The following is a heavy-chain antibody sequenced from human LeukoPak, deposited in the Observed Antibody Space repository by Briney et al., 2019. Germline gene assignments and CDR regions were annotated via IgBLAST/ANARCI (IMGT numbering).Heavy chain of an antibody. CDR3: ARRLVTAGVTDFFDY. J-gene: IGHJ4*01. CDR1: GFTFSDYS. CDR2: ISPAGDST. V-gene: IGHV3-23*01. D-gene: IGHD6-13*01. Sequence: GGSLRLSCAASGFTFSDYSMSWVRQAPGAGLEWVSAISPAGDSTTDADSVKGRFTISRDNSKSTLYLQMHGLTAEDTALYYCARRLVTAGVTDFFDYWGHRTLVSVSS.